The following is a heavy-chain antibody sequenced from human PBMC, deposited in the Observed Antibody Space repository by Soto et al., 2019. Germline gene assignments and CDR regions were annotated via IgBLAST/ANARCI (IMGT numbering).Heavy chain of an antibody. J-gene: IGHJ4*02. D-gene: IGHD3-9*01. CDR2: IYSDGST. CDR3: ATFTKYDMLTGFYPC. Sequence: ESGGGLVQPGGSLRLSCAASGFTVNSNYMSWVRQAPGKGLEWVSVIYSDGSTYYADSVKGRLIISRDNSNNTLYFQMNSLRAEDTAVYDCATFTKYDMLTGFYPCWGQRTLVTVSS. CDR1: GFTVNSNY. V-gene: IGHV3-66*01.